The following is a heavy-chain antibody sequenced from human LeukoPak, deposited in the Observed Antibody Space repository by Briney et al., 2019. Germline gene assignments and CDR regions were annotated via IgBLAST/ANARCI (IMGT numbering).Heavy chain of an antibody. J-gene: IGHJ3*02. CDR1: GFAVSSNH. V-gene: IGHV3-53*01. D-gene: IGHD4-23*01. CDR2: IFNGGST. Sequence: PGGSLRLSCAASGFAVSSNHMNWVRQAPGKGLEWVSVIFNGGSTYYADSVKGRFTISRDNSKNTLYLQMNSLRAEDTAVYYCARATVVNDAFDIWGQGTMVTVSS. CDR3: ARATVVNDAFDI.